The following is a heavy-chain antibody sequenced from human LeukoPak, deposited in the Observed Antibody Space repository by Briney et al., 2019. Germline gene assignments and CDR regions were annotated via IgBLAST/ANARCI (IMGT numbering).Heavy chain of an antibody. Sequence: GGSLRLTCAASGFTLPGHTMTWLRKAPGKGLEWVSIIGGRDDRTYYADFVKGRFTISRDTSKNILYLQMNNLRAEDTAVYYCAKDPNPLYDLWSGYKWGQGTLVTVSS. CDR1: GFTLPGHT. D-gene: IGHD3-3*01. CDR2: IGGRDDRT. J-gene: IGHJ4*02. V-gene: IGHV3-23*01. CDR3: AKDPNPLYDLWSGYK.